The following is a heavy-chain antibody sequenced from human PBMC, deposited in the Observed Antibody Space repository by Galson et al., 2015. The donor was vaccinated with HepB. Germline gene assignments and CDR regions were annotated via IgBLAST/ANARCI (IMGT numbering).Heavy chain of an antibody. V-gene: IGHV4-30-2*01. J-gene: IGHJ6*02. CDR1: GGSIRSGGYS. D-gene: IGHD3-3*01. CDR2: IYHSGTT. Sequence: TLSLTCTVSGGSIRSGGYSWSWIRQPPGMGLEWIGYIYHSGTTFYNPSLKSRVTISLDRSKTQFSLKLGSVTAADTAVYFCARYDLYYRGLDIWGQGTTVTVSS. CDR3: ARYDLYYRGLDI.